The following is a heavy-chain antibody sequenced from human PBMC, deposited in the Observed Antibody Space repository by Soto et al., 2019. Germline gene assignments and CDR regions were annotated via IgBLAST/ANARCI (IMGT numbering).Heavy chain of an antibody. Sequence: GGSLRLSCAASGFTFRANWMHWVRQVPGQGLVWVSRLNHEGTYTSYADSVKGRFSIATDNPNNCPCLQMTSLRAEDTALATQIDCWGQATLVTVSS. CDR2: LNHEGTYT. CDR1: GFTFRANW. D-gene: IGHD3-3*02. V-gene: IGHV3-74*01. J-gene: IGHJ4*02. CDR3: IDC.